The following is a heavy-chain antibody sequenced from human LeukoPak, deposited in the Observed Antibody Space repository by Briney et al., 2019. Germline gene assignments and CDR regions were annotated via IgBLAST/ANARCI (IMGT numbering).Heavy chain of an antibody. J-gene: IGHJ3*02. CDR3: ARDLAVAAPGAFDI. CDR2: IYSGGST. V-gene: IGHV3-53*01. D-gene: IGHD6-19*01. CDR1: GFTVSSNY. Sequence: GGSLRLSCAASGFTVSSNYMSWVRQAPGKGLEWVSVIYSGGSTYYADSVKGRFTISRDNSKNTLYLQMNSLRAEDTAVYYCARDLAVAAPGAFDIWGHGTMVTVSS.